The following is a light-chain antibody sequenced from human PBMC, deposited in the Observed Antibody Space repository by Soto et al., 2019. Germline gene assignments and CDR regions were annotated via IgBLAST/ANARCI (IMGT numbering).Light chain of an antibody. J-gene: IGKJ2*01. CDR3: MQGTHWPPYT. Sequence: DVVMTQSPLSLPVTLGQPASISCRSSQSLVHSDGKTYLNWFQQRPGHSPRRLIYTVSNRDSGVTDRFSGSGSGTAFTLKISRVEAEDVGVYYCMQGTHWPPYTFGQGTKLEIK. CDR2: TVS. V-gene: IGKV2-30*02. CDR1: QSLVHSDGKTY.